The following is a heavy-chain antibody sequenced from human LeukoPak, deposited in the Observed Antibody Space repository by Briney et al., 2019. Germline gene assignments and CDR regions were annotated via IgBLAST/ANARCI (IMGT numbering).Heavy chain of an antibody. D-gene: IGHD3-3*01. Sequence: PSETLSLTCTVSGGSISSYYWSWIRQPPGKGLEWIGYIYYSGSTNYNPSLKSRVTISVDTSKNQFSLKLSSVTAADTAVYYCARDGAYYDFWSDRKDYYYYYMDVWGKGTTVTVSS. V-gene: IGHV4-59*01. CDR3: ARDGAYYDFWSDRKDYYYYYMDV. J-gene: IGHJ6*03. CDR1: GGSISSYY. CDR2: IYYSGST.